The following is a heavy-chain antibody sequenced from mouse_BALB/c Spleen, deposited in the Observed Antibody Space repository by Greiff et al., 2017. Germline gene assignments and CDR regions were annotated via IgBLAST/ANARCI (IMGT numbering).Heavy chain of an antibody. J-gene: IGHJ4*01. CDR2: INPSTGYT. CDR3: ARSRDYGGMDY. CDR1: GYTFTSYW. D-gene: IGHD1-1*01. Sequence: QVQLQQSGAELAKPGASVKMSCKASGYTFTSYWMHWVKQRPGQGLEWIGYINPSTGYTEYNQKFKDKATLTADKSSSTAYMQLSSLTSEDSAVYYCARSRDYGGMDYWGQGTSVTVSS. V-gene: IGHV1-7*01.